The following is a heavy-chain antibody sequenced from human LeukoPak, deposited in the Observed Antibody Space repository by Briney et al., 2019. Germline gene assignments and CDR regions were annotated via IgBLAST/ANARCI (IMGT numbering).Heavy chain of an antibody. D-gene: IGHD2-2*01. V-gene: IGHV3-23*01. J-gene: IGHJ3*02. Sequence: GGSLRLSCAASGFIFSSYAMSWVRQAPGKGLEGVSTISGSGGSTYYADSVKGRFTISRDNSKNTLYLQMNSLRAEDTAVYYCARALCRSTSCYYGDAFDIWGQGTMVTVSP. CDR3: ARALCRSTSCYYGDAFDI. CDR2: ISGSGGST. CDR1: GFIFSSYA.